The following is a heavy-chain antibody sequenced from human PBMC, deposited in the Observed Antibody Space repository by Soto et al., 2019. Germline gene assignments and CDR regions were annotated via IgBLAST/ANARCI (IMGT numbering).Heavy chain of an antibody. CDR1: GGSITSSY. CDR2: IYDTGISGYTPST. J-gene: IGHJ6*02. Sequence: PSETLYLTCTVSGGSITSSYWSWIRRPPGKGLEWIAYIYDTGISGYTPSTSYNPSLKSRVTMSVDTSKSRFSLKLTSVTAADTAVYYCARGEDAFFYYGLDVWGQGITVTVSS. V-gene: IGHV4-59*01. CDR3: ARGEDAFFYYGLDV.